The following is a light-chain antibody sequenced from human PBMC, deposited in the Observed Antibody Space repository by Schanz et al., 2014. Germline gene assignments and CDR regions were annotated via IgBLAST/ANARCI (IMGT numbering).Light chain of an antibody. CDR1: SSDVGAYNY. Sequence: QSALTQPASVSGSPGQSITISCTGTSSDVGAYNYVSWYQQHPGKAPKLMIYAVSNRPSGVSNRFSGSKSGNTASLTISGLQAEDEADYYCSSYTSSSTLEIGGGTKLTVL. CDR2: AVS. V-gene: IGLV2-14*03. J-gene: IGLJ2*01. CDR3: SSYTSSSTLE.